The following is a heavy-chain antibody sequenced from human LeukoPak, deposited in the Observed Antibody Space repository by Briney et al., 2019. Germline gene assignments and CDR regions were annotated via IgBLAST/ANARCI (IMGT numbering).Heavy chain of an antibody. Sequence: PGGSLRLSCAASGFTFSRYDMHWVRQATGKGLGWVSAIGTVGDPYYPGSVKGRFTISRENAKNSLYLQMNSLRAGDTAVYYCARGFLGDAFDIWGQGTMVTVSS. CDR2: IGTVGDP. CDR1: GFTFSRYD. V-gene: IGHV3-13*05. CDR3: ARGFLGDAFDI. D-gene: IGHD3-3*01. J-gene: IGHJ3*02.